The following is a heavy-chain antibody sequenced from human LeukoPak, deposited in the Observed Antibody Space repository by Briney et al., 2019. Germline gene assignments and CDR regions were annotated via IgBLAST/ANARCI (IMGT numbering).Heavy chain of an antibody. J-gene: IGHJ6*02. CDR1: GGSISSGGYY. CDR3: ARAAEEDYSLRPVANMDV. Sequence: PSQTLSLTCTVSGGSISSGGYYWSWIRQPPGKGLEWIGYIYYSGSTNYNPSLKSRVTISVDTSKNQFSLKLSSVTAADTAVYYCARAAEEDYSLRPVANMDVWGQGTTVTVSS. D-gene: IGHD4-11*01. V-gene: IGHV4-61*08. CDR2: IYYSGST.